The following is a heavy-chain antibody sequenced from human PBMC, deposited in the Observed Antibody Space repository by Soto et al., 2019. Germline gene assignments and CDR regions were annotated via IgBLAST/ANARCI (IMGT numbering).Heavy chain of an antibody. J-gene: IGHJ6*04. CDR1: GYIFVNYG. CDR3: VMVDNYVTPTPQDV. D-gene: IGHD3-16*01. V-gene: IGHV1-18*01. Sequence: QVQLVQSGDEVKKPGASVKVSCKASGYIFVNYGIAWVRQAPGQGLGWMGWISTYTGNTHSATKIQGRLTMTTDTSTSTAYMDLGSLTSDDTAVYYCVMVDNYVTPTPQDVWGKGTTVTVSS. CDR2: ISTYTGNT.